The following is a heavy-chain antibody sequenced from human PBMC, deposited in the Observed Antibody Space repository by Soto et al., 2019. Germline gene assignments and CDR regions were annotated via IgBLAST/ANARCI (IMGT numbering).Heavy chain of an antibody. CDR3: ARGRGCSGGSCILAYYYYMDV. CDR1: GGSFSGYY. CDR2: INHSGST. Sequence: SETLSLTCAVYGGSFSGYYWSWIRQPPGKGLEWIGEINHSGSTNYNPSLKSRVTISVDTSKNQFSLKLSSVTAADTAVYYCARGRGCSGGSCILAYYYYMDVWGKGTTVTVSS. V-gene: IGHV4-34*01. D-gene: IGHD2-15*01. J-gene: IGHJ6*03.